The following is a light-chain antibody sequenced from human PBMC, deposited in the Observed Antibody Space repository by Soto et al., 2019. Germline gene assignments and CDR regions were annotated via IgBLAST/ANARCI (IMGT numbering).Light chain of an antibody. CDR3: QQSHSIPYT. CDR2: AAS. J-gene: IGKJ2*01. CDR1: QTISSY. V-gene: IGKV1-39*01. Sequence: DIQMTQSPSSLSASVGDRVTITCRASQTISSYLNWYQQKPGKAPKLLIYAASSLESGVPSRFSGSGSGTDFTLTISSQQPEDFATYYCQQSHSIPYTVGQGMKLEIK.